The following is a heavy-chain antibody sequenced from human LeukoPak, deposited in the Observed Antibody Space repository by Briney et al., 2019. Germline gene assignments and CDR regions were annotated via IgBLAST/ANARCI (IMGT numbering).Heavy chain of an antibody. J-gene: IGHJ2*01. CDR3: ARGDGDYFYYFNV. Sequence: SETLSLTCDVSGASISSDNWWSWVRQPPGKGLEWIGEIYHSGSTNYNPSLKSRVTISIDKSKNHFSLKLTPVTAAATAVYYCARGDGDYFYYFNVWGRGTLVTVSS. CDR2: IYHSGST. D-gene: IGHD4-17*01. V-gene: IGHV4-4*02. CDR1: GASISSDNW.